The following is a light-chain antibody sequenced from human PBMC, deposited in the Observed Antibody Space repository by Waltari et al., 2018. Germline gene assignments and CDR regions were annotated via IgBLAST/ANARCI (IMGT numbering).Light chain of an antibody. V-gene: IGKV3-15*01. CDR2: GVS. Sequence: EIVMTQSPATLSVSPGERATLSCRASQSVSSNFAWYQQKPGQAPRLLIYGVSTRATGIPARFSGSGSGTEFTLTISSLQSEDFAVDYCQQYNNWPFTFGQETKLEIK. CDR1: QSVSSN. J-gene: IGKJ2*01. CDR3: QQYNNWPFT.